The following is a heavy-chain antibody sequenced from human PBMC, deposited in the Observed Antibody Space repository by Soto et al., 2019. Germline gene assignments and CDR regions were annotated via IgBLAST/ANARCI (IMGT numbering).Heavy chain of an antibody. CDR3: ARGCSGGSCYPGYYGMDV. Sequence: PSETLSLTCTVSGGSISSSSYYWGWIRQPPGKGLEWIGSIYYSGSTYYNPSLKSRVTIPVDTSKNQFSLKLSSVTAADTAVYYCARGCSGGSCYPGYYGMDVWGQGTTVTVSS. V-gene: IGHV4-39*01. J-gene: IGHJ6*02. D-gene: IGHD2-15*01. CDR2: IYYSGST. CDR1: GGSISSSSYY.